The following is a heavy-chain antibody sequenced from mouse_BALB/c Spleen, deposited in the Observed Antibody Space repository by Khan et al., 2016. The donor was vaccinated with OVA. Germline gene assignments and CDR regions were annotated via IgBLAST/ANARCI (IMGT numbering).Heavy chain of an antibody. V-gene: IGHV3-2*02. CDR2: ISYSGIT. D-gene: IGHD1-2*01. Sequence: EVQLLESGPGLVKPSQSLSLTCTVTGYSITSGYAWNWIRQFPGNKLEWMGYISYSGITSYNPSLKSRFSITRDTSKNQFFLQLNSVTTEATATNDGARRYYYGYEFDDWGQGTTLTVSA. CDR3: ARRYYYGYEFDD. J-gene: IGHJ3*01. CDR1: GYSITSGYA.